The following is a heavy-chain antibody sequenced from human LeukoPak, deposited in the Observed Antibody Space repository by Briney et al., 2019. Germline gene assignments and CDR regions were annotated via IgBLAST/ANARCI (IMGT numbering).Heavy chain of an antibody. Sequence: GGSLRLSWAAYGFTFSSYAMSWVRQAPGRGLEWVSAISGSGGSTYYADSVKGRFTISRDNSKNTLYLQMNSLRAEDTAVYYCAKDVPAAYFDYWGQGTLVTVSS. D-gene: IGHD2-2*01. CDR1: GFTFSSYA. J-gene: IGHJ4*02. CDR3: AKDVPAAYFDY. CDR2: ISGSGGST. V-gene: IGHV3-23*01.